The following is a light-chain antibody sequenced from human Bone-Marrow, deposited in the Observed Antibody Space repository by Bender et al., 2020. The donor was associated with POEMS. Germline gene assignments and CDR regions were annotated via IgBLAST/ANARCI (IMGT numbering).Light chain of an antibody. Sequence: QSALTQPASVSGSPGQSITISCTGTSSDVGSYNFVSWYQEHPGKAPKLIIYDVNDRPSGVSNRFSGSKSGNTASLTISGLQTEDEADYYCCSYAGASSYVFGTGTKVTVL. CDR3: CSYAGASSYV. V-gene: IGLV2-23*02. CDR1: SSDVGSYNF. CDR2: DVN. J-gene: IGLJ1*01.